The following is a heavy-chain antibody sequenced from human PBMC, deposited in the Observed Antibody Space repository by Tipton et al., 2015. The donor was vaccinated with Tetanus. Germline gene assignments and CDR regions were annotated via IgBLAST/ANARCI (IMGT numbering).Heavy chain of an antibody. CDR3: ARHSSLKALNY. D-gene: IGHD3-9*01. CDR1: GGSFSGHY. Sequence: LRLSCAVSGGSFSGHYWSWIRQPPGEGLEWIGEINPSGGASYNPSLKSRVTISVDTSTNQFSLTLTSVTAADTAVYYCARHSSLKALNYWGQGTLVTASS. CDR2: INPSGGA. J-gene: IGHJ4*02. V-gene: IGHV4-34*01.